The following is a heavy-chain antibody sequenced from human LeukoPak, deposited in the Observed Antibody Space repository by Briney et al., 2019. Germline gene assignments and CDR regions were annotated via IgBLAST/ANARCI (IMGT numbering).Heavy chain of an antibody. CDR2: INHSGNT. D-gene: IGHD3-9*01. V-gene: IGHV4-34*01. CDR1: GGSFSDYY. Sequence: PSETLSLTCGVYGGSFSDYYWSWIRQPPGKGLEWIGEINHSGNTNSNPSLKSRVTISVDTSKNQFSLKLSSVTAADTAVYYCARVGDILTGYNDAFDIWGQGTMVTVSS. J-gene: IGHJ3*02. CDR3: ARVGDILTGYNDAFDI.